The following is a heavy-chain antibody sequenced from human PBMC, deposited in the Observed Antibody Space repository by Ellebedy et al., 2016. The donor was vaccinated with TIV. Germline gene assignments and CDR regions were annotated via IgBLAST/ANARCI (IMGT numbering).Heavy chain of an antibody. CDR3: ARRRSGDGWGLYY. Sequence: GESLKISCAASGFTFSNYWMTWVRQVPGKGLEWVGSIKQDGSDPYYVDSVKGRLTISRDNAKNSLYLQMNSLRAEDTALYYCARRRSGDGWGLYYWGQGTLVTVSS. J-gene: IGHJ4*02. D-gene: IGHD3-3*01. CDR2: IKQDGSDP. V-gene: IGHV3-7*01. CDR1: GFTFSNYW.